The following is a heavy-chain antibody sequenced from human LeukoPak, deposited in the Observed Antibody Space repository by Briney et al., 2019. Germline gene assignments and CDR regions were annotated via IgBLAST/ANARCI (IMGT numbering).Heavy chain of an antibody. J-gene: IGHJ4*02. CDR1: GGSISSYY. CDR3: ARAPPFYCSSTSCYPDY. D-gene: IGHD2-2*01. V-gene: IGHV4-59*01. CDR2: IYYSGST. Sequence: SETLSLTCTVSGGSISSYYWSWIRQPPGKGLEWIGYIYYSGSTNYNPSLKSRVTISVDTSKNQLSLKLRSVTAADTAVYYCARAPPFYCSSTSCYPDYWGQGTLVTVSS.